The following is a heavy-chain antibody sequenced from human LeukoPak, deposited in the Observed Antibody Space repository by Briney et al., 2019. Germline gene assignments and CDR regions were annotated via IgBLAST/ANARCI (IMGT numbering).Heavy chain of an antibody. Sequence: GGSLRLSCTSAGFFIGYYAMSWVRQAAGKGLEWGGFIRSKAYGGTTEYAASVKRRFTISRDASKSIASLQMNSLKTEDTAVYYCTRVMVGSSWYREEYYYGMDVWGQGTTVTVSS. CDR2: IRSKAYGGTT. V-gene: IGHV3-49*04. J-gene: IGHJ6*02. D-gene: IGHD6-13*01. CDR3: TRVMVGSSWYREEYYYGMDV. CDR1: GFFIGYYA.